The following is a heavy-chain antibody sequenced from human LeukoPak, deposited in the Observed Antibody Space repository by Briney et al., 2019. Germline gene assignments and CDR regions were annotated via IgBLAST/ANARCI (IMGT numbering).Heavy chain of an antibody. CDR2: IYYSGST. CDR1: DGSISSYY. Sequence: SETLSLTCTVSDGSISSYYWSWIRQPPGKGLEWIGYIYYSGSTNYNPSLKSRVTISVDTSKNQFSLKLSSVTAADTAVYYCARDRSYGPSGYYYGMDVWGQGTTVTVSS. CDR3: ARDRSYGPSGYYYGMDV. J-gene: IGHJ6*02. V-gene: IGHV4-59*01. D-gene: IGHD5-18*01.